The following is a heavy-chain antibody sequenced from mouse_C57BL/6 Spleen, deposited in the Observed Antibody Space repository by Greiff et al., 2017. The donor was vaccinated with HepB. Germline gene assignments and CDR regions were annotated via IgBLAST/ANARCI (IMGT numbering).Heavy chain of an antibody. V-gene: IGHV1-55*01. D-gene: IGHD4-1*02. CDR1: GYTFTSYW. J-gene: IGHJ4*01. Sequence: QVQLKESGAELVKPGASVKMSCKASGYTFTSYWITWVKQRPGQGLEWIGDIYPGSGSTNYNEKFKSKATLTVDTSSSTAYMQLSSLTSEDSAVYYCARRATGRRDAMDYWGQGTSVTVSS. CDR2: IYPGSGST. CDR3: ARRATGRRDAMDY.